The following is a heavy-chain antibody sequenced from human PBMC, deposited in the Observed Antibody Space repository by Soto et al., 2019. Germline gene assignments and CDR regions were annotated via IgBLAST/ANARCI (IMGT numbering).Heavy chain of an antibody. CDR3: ARHYSRSSWYYYYYYGMDV. J-gene: IGHJ6*02. CDR2: IYPGDSDT. V-gene: IGHV5-51*01. CDR1: GYSFTSYW. D-gene: IGHD6-13*01. Sequence: GESLNISCKGSGYSFTSYWIGWVRQMPGKGLEWMGIIYPGDSDTRYSPSFQGQVTISADKSISTAYLQWSSLKASDTAMYYCARHYSRSSWYYYYYYGMDVWGQGTTVTVS.